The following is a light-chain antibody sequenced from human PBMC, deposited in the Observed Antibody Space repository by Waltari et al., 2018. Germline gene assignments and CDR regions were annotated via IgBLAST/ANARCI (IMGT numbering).Light chain of an antibody. CDR3: QQYYTTPRT. CDR1: QSVLYSSNNKNY. V-gene: IGKV4-1*01. J-gene: IGKJ1*01. Sequence: DIVMTQSPDSLAVSLGERATINCKSSQSVLYSSNNKNYLAWYQQKPGQPPKLLISWASTRESGVPDRFSGSESGTDFTLTISSLQAEDVAVYYCQQYYTTPRTFGQGTKVEIK. CDR2: WAS.